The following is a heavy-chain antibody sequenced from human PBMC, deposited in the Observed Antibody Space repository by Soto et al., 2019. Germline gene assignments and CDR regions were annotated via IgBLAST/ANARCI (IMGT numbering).Heavy chain of an antibody. CDR2: IIPLFGTP. Sequence: QVQLVQSGAEVKKPGSSVKVSCKASGGIFNSYAINWVRQAPGQGLEWMGQIIPLFGTPKYAQKFQSRVTITADESTGTVYMELSSLRSEDTAMYYCARDPPIQIVVAGNYWGQGTLVTVSS. V-gene: IGHV1-69*12. CDR3: ARDPPIQIVVAGNY. D-gene: IGHD6-19*01. J-gene: IGHJ4*02. CDR1: GGIFNSYA.